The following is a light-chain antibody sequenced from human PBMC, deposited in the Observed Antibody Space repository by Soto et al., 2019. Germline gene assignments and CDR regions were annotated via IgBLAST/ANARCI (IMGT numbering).Light chain of an antibody. J-gene: IGLJ2*01. V-gene: IGLV1-44*01. CDR2: SND. CDR1: SSNIGSNT. Sequence: QPVLTQAPSASGTPGQRVTISCSGSSSNIGSNTVSWYQQVPGTAPKLLIYSNDQPPSGVPDRFSGSKSGTSASLAIGGLQSEDEADYYCAAWDGSLNGWVFGGGTKLTVL. CDR3: AAWDGSLNGWV.